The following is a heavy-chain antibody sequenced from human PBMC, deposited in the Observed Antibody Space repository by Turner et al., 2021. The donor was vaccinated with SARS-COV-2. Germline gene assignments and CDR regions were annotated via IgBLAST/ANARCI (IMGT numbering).Heavy chain of an antibody. V-gene: IGHV4-4*08. CDR2: IYASEGT. J-gene: IGHJ6*02. CDR3: ARDLGRHCTSTTCHRWEDNGMDV. CDR1: GASISSYF. Sequence: QVQLQESGPGLVQSSETLSLTCTVSGASISSYFCTWIRQSPGRGLEWMGYIYASEGTDYNPSLKSRATISVDWSKNQFSLSLRSVTAADSAVYYCARDLGRHCTSTTCHRWEDNGMDVWGQGATVTVS. D-gene: IGHD2-8*01.